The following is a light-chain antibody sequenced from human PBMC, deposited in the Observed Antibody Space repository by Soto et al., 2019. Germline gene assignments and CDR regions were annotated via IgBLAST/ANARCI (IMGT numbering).Light chain of an antibody. CDR2: GAS. CDR3: QQYNNWPPIT. CDR1: QSVSSN. J-gene: IGKJ5*01. Sequence: EVVMTQSPATLSVSPGERATLSCRASQSVSSNLAWYQQKPGQAPRLLIYGASTRATGIPARFSGSGSGTEFSIPISSLQYEDFAVYYCQQYNNWPPITFGQGTRLEIK. V-gene: IGKV3-15*01.